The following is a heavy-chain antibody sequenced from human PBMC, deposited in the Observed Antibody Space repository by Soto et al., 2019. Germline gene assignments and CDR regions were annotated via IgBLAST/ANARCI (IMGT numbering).Heavy chain of an antibody. CDR2: INPSGGST. Sequence: ASVKVSCKASGYTFTSYYMHWVRQAPGQGLEWMGIINPSGGSTSYAQKFQGRVTMTRDTSTSTVYMELSSLRSEDTAVYYCARGRESFQFYYGMDVWGQGTTVTAP. J-gene: IGHJ6*02. CDR3: ARGRESFQFYYGMDV. V-gene: IGHV1-46*03. CDR1: GYTFTSYY. D-gene: IGHD3-3*01.